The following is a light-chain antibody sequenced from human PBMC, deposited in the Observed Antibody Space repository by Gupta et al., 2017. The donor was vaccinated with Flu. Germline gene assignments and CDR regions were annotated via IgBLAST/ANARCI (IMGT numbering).Light chain of an antibody. CDR2: AAS. J-gene: IGKJ1*01. V-gene: IGKV1-8*01. CDR1: QGISSY. CDR3: QQYYSYPRT. Sequence: DPVSITCRASQGISSYLAWYQQKPGKAPKLLIYAASTLESGVPSRFSGSGSGTDFTLTISGLQSEDFATYFCQQYYSYPRTFGQGTKVEIK.